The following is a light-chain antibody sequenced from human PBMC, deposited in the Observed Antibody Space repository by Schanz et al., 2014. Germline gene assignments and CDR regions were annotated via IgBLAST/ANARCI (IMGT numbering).Light chain of an antibody. J-gene: IGLJ2*01. CDR1: SSDVGGYNY. V-gene: IGLV2-23*01. Sequence: QSALTQPASVSGSPGQSITISCTGTSSDVGGYNYVSWYQHHPGKAPKVVIYEGNKRPSGVSDRFSGSKSGDAASLTISGLQTEDEADYYCCSYAVVTSVIFGGGTKLTVL. CDR3: CSYAVVTSVI. CDR2: EGN.